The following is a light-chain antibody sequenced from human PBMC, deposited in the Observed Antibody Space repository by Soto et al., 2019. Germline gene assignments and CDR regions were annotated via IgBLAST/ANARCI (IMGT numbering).Light chain of an antibody. Sequence: EIVLTQSPVTLSLSPGERATLSCRASQSVSNQLAWYQQKPGQAPRLLIFDASNRAAGIPARFSGSGSGTDFNITIPSLHPADFAAHYCQYSNNWPPSFPFATGTKVHI. CDR3: QYSNNWPPSFP. J-gene: IGKJ3*01. CDR2: DAS. V-gene: IGKV3-11*01. CDR1: QSVSNQ.